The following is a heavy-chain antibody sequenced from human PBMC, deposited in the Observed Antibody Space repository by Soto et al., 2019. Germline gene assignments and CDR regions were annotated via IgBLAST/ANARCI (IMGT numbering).Heavy chain of an antibody. D-gene: IGHD2-15*01. CDR2: IYYSGST. Sequence: SETLSLTCTVSGGSIISSSYYWGLIRQPPGKGLEWIGSIYYSGSTYYNPSLKSRVTISVDTSKNQFSLKLSSVTAADTAVYYCARHGFGIVVVASPFDYWGQGTLVTVSS. CDR1: GGSIISSSYY. CDR3: ARHGFGIVVVASPFDY. V-gene: IGHV4-39*01. J-gene: IGHJ4*02.